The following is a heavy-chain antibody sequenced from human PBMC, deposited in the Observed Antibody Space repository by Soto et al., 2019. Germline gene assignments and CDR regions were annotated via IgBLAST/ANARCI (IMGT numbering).Heavy chain of an antibody. J-gene: IGHJ5*02. CDR1: GGSISSGGYS. Sequence: SETLSLTCAVSGGSISSGGYSWSWIRQPPGKGLEWIGYIYHSGSTYYNPSLKSRVTISVDRSKNQFSLKLSSVTAADTAVYYCARDAATTYGSGSYYAGWFDPWGQGTLVTVSS. V-gene: IGHV4-30-2*01. D-gene: IGHD3-10*01. CDR2: IYHSGST. CDR3: ARDAATTYGSGSYYAGWFDP.